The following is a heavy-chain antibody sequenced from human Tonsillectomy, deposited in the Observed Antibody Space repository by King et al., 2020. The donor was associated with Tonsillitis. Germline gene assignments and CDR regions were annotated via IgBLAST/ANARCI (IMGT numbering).Heavy chain of an antibody. V-gene: IGHV3-30*04. D-gene: IGHD6-13*01. Sequence: VQLVESGGGVVQPGRSLRLSCAASGFTFSSYAMHWVRQAPGKGLEWVAVISYDGSYKYYADSVKGRFTISRDNSKNTLYLQMNSLRAEDTAVYYCARDPREYSSSRIYYYYYGMDVWGQGTTVTVSS. CDR2: ISYDGSYK. CDR3: ARDPREYSSSRIYYYYYGMDV. CDR1: GFTFSSYA. J-gene: IGHJ6*02.